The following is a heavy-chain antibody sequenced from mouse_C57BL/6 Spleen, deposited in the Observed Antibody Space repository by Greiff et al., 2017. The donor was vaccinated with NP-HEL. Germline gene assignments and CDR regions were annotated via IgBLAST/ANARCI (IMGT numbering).Heavy chain of an antibody. CDR1: GYTFTDYN. CDR3: AKGGITTPHYYAMDY. V-gene: IGHV1-22*01. J-gene: IGHJ4*01. CDR2: INPNNGGT. Sequence: VQLQQSGPELVKPGASVKMSCKASGYTFTDYNMHWVKQSHGKSLEWIGYINPNNGGTSYNQKFKGKATLTVNKSSSTADMELRSLTSEDSAVYYCAKGGITTPHYYAMDYWGQETSVTVSS. D-gene: IGHD1-1*01.